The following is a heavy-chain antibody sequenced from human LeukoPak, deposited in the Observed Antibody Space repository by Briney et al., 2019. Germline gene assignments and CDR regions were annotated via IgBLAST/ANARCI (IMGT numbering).Heavy chain of an antibody. V-gene: IGHV1-2*02. D-gene: IGHD3-22*01. CDR1: GYTFTGYY. Sequence: GASVKVSCKTSGYTFTGYYMHWVRQAPGQGLEWMGWINPNSGGTTYAQKFQGRVTMTRDTSISTAYMELSRLRSDDTAVYYCARQYYYDSSGYYIPLGYWGQGTLVTVSS. CDR2: INPNSGGT. J-gene: IGHJ4*02. CDR3: ARQYYYDSSGYYIPLGY.